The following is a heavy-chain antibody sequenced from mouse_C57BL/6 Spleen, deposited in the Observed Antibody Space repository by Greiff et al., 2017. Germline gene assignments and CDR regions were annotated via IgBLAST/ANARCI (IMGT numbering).Heavy chain of an antibody. V-gene: IGHV5-9-1*02. CDR3: TRDGLRAWFAY. D-gene: IGHD2-4*01. Sequence: EVKLQESGEGLVKPGGSLKLSCAASGFTFSSYAMSWVRQTPEKRLEWVAYISSGGDYIYYADTVKGRFTISRDNARNTLYLQMSSLKSEDTAMYYCTRDGLRAWFAYWGQGTLVTVSA. J-gene: IGHJ3*01. CDR2: ISSGGDYI. CDR1: GFTFSSYA.